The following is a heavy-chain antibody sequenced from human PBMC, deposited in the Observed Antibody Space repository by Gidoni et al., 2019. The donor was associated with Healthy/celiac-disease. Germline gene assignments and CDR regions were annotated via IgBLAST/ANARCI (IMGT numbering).Heavy chain of an antibody. V-gene: IGHV1-69*09. CDR3: ARSGDYYGSGSAWFDP. CDR2: IIPILGIA. J-gene: IGHJ5*02. D-gene: IGHD3-10*01. Sequence: QVQLVQSGAEVKKPGSSVKVSCKASGGTFSSSAISWVRQAPGQGLEWMGRIIPILGIANYAQKFQGRVTITADKSTSTAYMELSSLRSEDTAVYYCARSGDYYGSGSAWFDPWGQGTLVTVSS. CDR1: GGTFSSSA.